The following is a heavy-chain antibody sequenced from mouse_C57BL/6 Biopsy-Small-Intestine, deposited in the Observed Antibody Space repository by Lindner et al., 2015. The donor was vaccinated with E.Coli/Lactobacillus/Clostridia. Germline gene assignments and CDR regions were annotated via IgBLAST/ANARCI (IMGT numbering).Heavy chain of an antibody. V-gene: IGHV1-54*01. CDR3: ASKGRFAY. CDR2: INPGSGGT. Sequence: LQESGAELVRPGTSVKVSCKASGYAFTNYLIEWVKQRPGQGLEWIGVINPGSGGTNYNEKFKGKATLTADKSSSTAYMQLSSLTSEDSAVYFCASKGRFAYWGQGTLVTVSA. CDR1: GYAFTNYL. J-gene: IGHJ3*01.